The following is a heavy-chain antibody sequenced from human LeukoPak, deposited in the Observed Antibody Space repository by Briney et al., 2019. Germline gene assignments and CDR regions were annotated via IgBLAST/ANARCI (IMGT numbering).Heavy chain of an antibody. J-gene: IGHJ4*02. CDR2: XSSSSTYI. D-gene: IGHD4-17*01. V-gene: IGHV3-21*01. CDR1: GXTLFXXX. Sequence: ASGXTLFXXXINGXXXXRGXXXXXXSFXSSSSTYIYYADSMRGGFTISRDDAKSSLYLQMNSLRAEDTAVYYCARDLGRGVGDEYYFDYWGQGTLVTVSS. CDR3: ARDLGRGVGDEYYFDY.